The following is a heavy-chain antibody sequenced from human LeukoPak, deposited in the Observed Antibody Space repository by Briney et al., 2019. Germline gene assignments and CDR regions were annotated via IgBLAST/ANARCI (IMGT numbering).Heavy chain of an antibody. V-gene: IGHV4-59*08. J-gene: IGHJ6*02. Sequence: SETLSLTSTVSGGSISSYYWSWIRQPPGKGLEWIGYIYYSGSTNYNPSLKSRVTISVDTSKNQFSLKLSSVTAADTAVYYCARQVGAEQWLAPMDVWGQGTTVTVSS. CDR3: ARQVGAEQWLAPMDV. D-gene: IGHD6-19*01. CDR1: GGSISSYY. CDR2: IYYSGST.